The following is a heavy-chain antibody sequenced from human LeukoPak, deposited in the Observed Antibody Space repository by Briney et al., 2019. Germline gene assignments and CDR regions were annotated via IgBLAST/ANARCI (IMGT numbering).Heavy chain of an antibody. V-gene: IGHV5-51*01. CDR3: GRHQHSGSYGAFDI. D-gene: IGHD1-26*01. CDR2: IHPGDSDT. CDR1: GYTFTAYW. Sequence: GESLKISCQGSGYTFTAYWIGWVRQMPGKGLEWVGIIHPGDSDTRYSPSLQGQVTISADKSITTAYLQWSSLKASDTAMYYCGRHQHSGSYGAFDIWGQGTMVTVSP. J-gene: IGHJ3*02.